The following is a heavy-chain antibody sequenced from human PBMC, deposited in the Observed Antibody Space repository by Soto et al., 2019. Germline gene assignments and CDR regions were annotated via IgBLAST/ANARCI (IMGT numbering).Heavy chain of an antibody. V-gene: IGHV3-53*04. J-gene: IGHJ5*02. CDR2: IYSGGST. CDR1: GFTVSSNY. CDR3: AREVGHGWFDP. Sequence: EVQLVESGGGLVQPGGSLRLSCAASGFTVSSNYMSWVRQAPGKGLEWVSVIYSGGSTYYAYSVKGRFTISRHNSKNTVYLQMNRLRAEDTAVYYCAREVGHGWFDPWGQVTLVTVSS.